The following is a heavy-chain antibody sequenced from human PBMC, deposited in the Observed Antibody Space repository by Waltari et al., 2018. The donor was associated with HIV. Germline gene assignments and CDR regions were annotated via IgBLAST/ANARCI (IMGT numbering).Heavy chain of an antibody. Sequence: QVQLVESGGGVVQPGRSLRLSCAASGFTFSSYGLHWVRQAPGKGLEWVAVIWYDGSNKYYADSVKGRFTISRDNSKNTLYLQMNSLRAEDTAVYYCARDPPVAGSLDYWGQGTLVTVSS. CDR2: IWYDGSNK. J-gene: IGHJ4*02. D-gene: IGHD6-19*01. CDR3: ARDPPVAGSLDY. CDR1: GFTFSSYG. V-gene: IGHV3-33*01.